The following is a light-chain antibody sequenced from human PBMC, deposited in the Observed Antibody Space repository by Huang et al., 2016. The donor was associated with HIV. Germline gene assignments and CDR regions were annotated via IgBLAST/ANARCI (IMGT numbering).Light chain of an antibody. J-gene: IGKJ5*01. CDR2: RTS. V-gene: IGKV3-20*01. Sequence: EIVLTQSPGTLSLSPGERATLSCRASQSGISNYLAWYQQKPGQALRLLIYRTSSRAAGLPDRFSVSVSGTDFTLTISRLEPEDFAVYYCQQYGGSPPITFGQGTRLEIK. CDR3: QQYGGSPPIT. CDR1: QSGISNY.